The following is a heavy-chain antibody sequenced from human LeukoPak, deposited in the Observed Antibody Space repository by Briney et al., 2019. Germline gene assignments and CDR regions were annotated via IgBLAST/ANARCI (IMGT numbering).Heavy chain of an antibody. J-gene: IGHJ4*02. CDR3: ARSPPNWGGDDY. Sequence: SVKVSCRTSGGTFSSYAISWVRQAPGQGLEWMGRIIPILDIANYAQKLQGRVTITADKSTSTAYMELSSLRSEDTAVYYCARSPPNWGGDDYWGQGTLVTVSS. CDR2: IIPILDIA. D-gene: IGHD7-27*01. CDR1: GGTFSSYA. V-gene: IGHV1-69*04.